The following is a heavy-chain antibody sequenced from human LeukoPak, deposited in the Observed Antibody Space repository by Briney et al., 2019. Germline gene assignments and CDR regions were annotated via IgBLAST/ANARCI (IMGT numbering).Heavy chain of an antibody. CDR2: INPNSGGT. Sequence: ASVKVSCKASGYTFIDYFMHWVRQAPGQGLEWMGWINPNSGGTNYARKFQGRVTMTRDTSISTAYMELSRLRSDDTAVYYCARGPRTTIFGVVTPNWFDPWGQGTLVTVSS. J-gene: IGHJ5*02. D-gene: IGHD3-3*01. V-gene: IGHV1-2*02. CDR3: ARGPRTTIFGVVTPNWFDP. CDR1: GYTFIDYF.